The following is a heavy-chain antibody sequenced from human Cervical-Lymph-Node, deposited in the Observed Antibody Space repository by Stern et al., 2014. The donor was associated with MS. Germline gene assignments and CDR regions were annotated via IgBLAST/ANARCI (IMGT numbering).Heavy chain of an antibody. CDR2: IYYSGST. D-gene: IGHD3-22*01. CDR1: GGSISSYY. Sequence: QMQLVQSGPGLVKPSETLSLTCTVSGGSISSYYWSWIRQPPAKGLEWIGYIYYSGSTNYNPSLKSRVTISVDTSKNQFSLKLSSVTAADTAVYYCARVGYDSSGYAFDIWGQGTMVTVSS. CDR3: ARVGYDSSGYAFDI. J-gene: IGHJ3*02. V-gene: IGHV4-59*01.